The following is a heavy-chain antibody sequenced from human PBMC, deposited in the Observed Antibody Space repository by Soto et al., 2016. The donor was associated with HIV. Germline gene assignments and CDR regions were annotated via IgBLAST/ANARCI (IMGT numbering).Heavy chain of an antibody. CDR3: ARDSLLSHPNLDY. D-gene: IGHD3-16*02. Sequence: QVQLVQSGAEVKKPGASVKVSCKTSGYTFTGYYMHWVRQAPGQGLEWMGWISTYNGNTKYAQRLQGRVTMTTDTSTGTAYMYLRSLKSDDTAIYYCARDSLLSHPNLDYWGQGTLVTVSS. V-gene: IGHV1-18*04. J-gene: IGHJ4*02. CDR2: ISTYNGNT. CDR1: GYTFTGYY.